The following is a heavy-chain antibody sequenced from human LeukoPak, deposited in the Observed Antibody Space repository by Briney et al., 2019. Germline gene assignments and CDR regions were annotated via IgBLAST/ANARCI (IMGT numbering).Heavy chain of an antibody. CDR1: GFIFSSYA. Sequence: GGSLRLSCAASGFIFSSYAVHWVREGPGKGLEWVAVISSDGRHIFYADSVKGRYTISRDNSKNTLYLQMNSLRAEDTALYLCARCGGTCSLPSTSAMDVWGQGTTVTVS. J-gene: IGHJ6*02. V-gene: IGHV3-30*04. CDR3: ARCGGTCSLPSTSAMDV. CDR2: ISSDGRHI. D-gene: IGHD2-21*01.